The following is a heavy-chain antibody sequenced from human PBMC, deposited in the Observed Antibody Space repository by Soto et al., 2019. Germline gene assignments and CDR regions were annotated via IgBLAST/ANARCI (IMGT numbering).Heavy chain of an antibody. D-gene: IGHD3-10*01. CDR1: GFTFSSYA. CDR2: ISGSGGST. Sequence: GGSLRLSCAASGFTFSSYAMSWVRQAPGKGLEWVSAISGSGGSTYYADSVKGRFTISRDNSKNTLYLQMNSLGAEDTAVYYCAKGEYYYGSGSQNPLDYWGQGTLVTVS. CDR3: AKGEYYYGSGSQNPLDY. V-gene: IGHV3-23*01. J-gene: IGHJ4*02.